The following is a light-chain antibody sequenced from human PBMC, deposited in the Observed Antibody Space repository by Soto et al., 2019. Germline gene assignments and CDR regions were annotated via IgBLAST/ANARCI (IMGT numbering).Light chain of an antibody. CDR3: NSYTSSSTRVV. J-gene: IGLJ2*01. Sequence: QSALTQPASVSGSPGQSITISCTGTSSDAGGYNYVSWYQQHPGKAPKLMIYDVSNRPSGVSNRFSGSKSGNTASLTISGLQAEDEADYYCNSYTSSSTRVVFGGGTKLTVL. CDR2: DVS. V-gene: IGLV2-14*01. CDR1: SSDAGGYNY.